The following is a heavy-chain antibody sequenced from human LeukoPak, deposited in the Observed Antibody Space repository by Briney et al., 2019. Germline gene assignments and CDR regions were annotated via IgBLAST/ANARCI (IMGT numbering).Heavy chain of an antibody. CDR2: IYYSGST. Sequence: SETLSLTCTVSGGSISSYYWSWIRQPPGKGLEWIGYIYYSGSTNYNPSLNSRVTISVDTSKNQFSLKLSSVTAADTAVYYCARGGGGYNPHWGQGTLVTVSS. CDR3: ARGGGGYNPH. V-gene: IGHV4-59*01. D-gene: IGHD5-24*01. J-gene: IGHJ4*02. CDR1: GGSISSYY.